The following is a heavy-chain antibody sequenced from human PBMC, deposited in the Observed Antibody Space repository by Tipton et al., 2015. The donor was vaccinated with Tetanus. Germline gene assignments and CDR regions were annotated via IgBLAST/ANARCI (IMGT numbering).Heavy chain of an antibody. CDR2: FFPGDSES. Sequence: VQLVQSGAEVKKPGESLRISCKASGYELISYWIAWVRQVPGKGLEWMGIFFPGDSESRYSPSFQGQVTMSGDNSIRTAYLQWNSLRASDTATYYCAKVSAPGTIATGNFDYWGQGTPVTVSS. CDR1: GYELISYW. D-gene: IGHD1-1*01. CDR3: AKVSAPGTIATGNFDY. V-gene: IGHV5-51*01. J-gene: IGHJ4*02.